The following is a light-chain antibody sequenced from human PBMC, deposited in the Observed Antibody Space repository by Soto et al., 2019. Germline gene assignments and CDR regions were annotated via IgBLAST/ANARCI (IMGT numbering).Light chain of an antibody. CDR2: GAS. Sequence: EIVLTQSPGTLSLSPGERATLSCRASQTINNNYLAWFQQKPGQAPRLLIYGASNRATGIPDRFSGRGSGTDFTLTIRRLEPEDFAVYYCQQYGSSVTFGQGTKVDIK. CDR3: QQYGSSVT. V-gene: IGKV3-20*01. CDR1: QTINNNY. J-gene: IGKJ1*01.